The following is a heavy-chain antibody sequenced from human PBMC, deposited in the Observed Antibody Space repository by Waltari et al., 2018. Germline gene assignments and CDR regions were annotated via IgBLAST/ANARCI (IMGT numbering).Heavy chain of an antibody. CDR2: IYYSGST. V-gene: IGHV4-59*01. J-gene: IGHJ4*02. D-gene: IGHD2-2*01. CDR1: GGSISRYY. Sequence: QVQLQESGPGLVKPSETLSLTCTVSGGSISRYYWSWIRQPPGKGLEWIGYIYYSGSTNYNPSLKSRVTISVDTSKNQFSLKLSSVTAADTAVYYCARGSTGSFDYWGQGTLVTVSS. CDR3: ARGSTGSFDY.